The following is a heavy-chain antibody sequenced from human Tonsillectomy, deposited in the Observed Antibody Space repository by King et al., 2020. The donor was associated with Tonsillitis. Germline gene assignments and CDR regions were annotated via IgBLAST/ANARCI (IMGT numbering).Heavy chain of an antibody. CDR3: TTGGARAYYYGSGSYYPYNWFDP. CDR1: GYTLTELS. CDR2: FNPEDGET. V-gene: IGHV1-24*01. J-gene: IGHJ5*02. Sequence: FQLVQSGAEVKKPGASVKVSCKVSGYTLTELSMHWVRQAPGKGLEWMGGFNPEDGETIYAQKFQGRATMTEDTSTDTAYMELSSLRSEDTAVYYCTTGGARAYYYGSGSYYPYNWFDPWGQGTLVTVSS. D-gene: IGHD3-10*01.